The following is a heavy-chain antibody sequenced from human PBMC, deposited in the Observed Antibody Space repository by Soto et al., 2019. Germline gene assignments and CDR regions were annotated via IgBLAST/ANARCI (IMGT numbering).Heavy chain of an antibody. Sequence: SVKVSCKASGGTFSSYTISWVRQAPGQGLEWMGRIIPILGIANYAQKLQGRVTITADKSTSTTYMELSSLRSEDTAVYYCARDEERTVTTPFDYWGQGTLVTVSS. J-gene: IGHJ4*02. V-gene: IGHV1-69*04. CDR3: ARDEERTVTTPFDY. D-gene: IGHD4-4*01. CDR2: IIPILGIA. CDR1: GGTFSSYT.